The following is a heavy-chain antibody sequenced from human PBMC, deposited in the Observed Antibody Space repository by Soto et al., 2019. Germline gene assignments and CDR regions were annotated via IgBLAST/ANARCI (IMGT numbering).Heavy chain of an antibody. CDR1: GGSISSGDYY. CDR3: ARSSKYDFWSGYYNFDY. CDR2: IYYSGST. Sequence: KPSETLSLTCTVSGGSISSGDYYWSWIRQPPGKGLEWIGYIYYSGSTYYNPSLKSRVTISVDTSKNQFSLKLSSVTAADTAAYYCARSSKYDFWSGYYNFDYWGQGTLVTVSS. J-gene: IGHJ4*02. V-gene: IGHV4-30-4*01. D-gene: IGHD3-3*01.